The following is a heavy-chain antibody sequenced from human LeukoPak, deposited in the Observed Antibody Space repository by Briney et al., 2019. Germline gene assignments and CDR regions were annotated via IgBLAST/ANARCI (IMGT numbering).Heavy chain of an antibody. Sequence: GGSLRLSCAASGFTFSSYGMHWVRQAPGKGLEWVAFIRYDGSNKYYADSVKGRFTTSRDNSKNTLYLQMNTLRAEDTAVYYCTRDSSYSLDYWGQGTLVTVSS. D-gene: IGHD2-15*01. CDR1: GFTFSSYG. V-gene: IGHV3-30*02. CDR3: TRDSSYSLDY. CDR2: IRYDGSNK. J-gene: IGHJ4*02.